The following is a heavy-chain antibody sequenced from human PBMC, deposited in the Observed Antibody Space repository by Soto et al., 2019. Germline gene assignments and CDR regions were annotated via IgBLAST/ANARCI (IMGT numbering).Heavy chain of an antibody. CDR2: ISGSGGST. Sequence: GGSLKHSCASSGFTFISYAMNLVRQAPGKGLEWVSVISGSGGSTYYADSVKGRFTISRDNSKNTLYLQMNSLRVVDTAVYYCASRSSGWYFDYWGQGTLVTVSS. J-gene: IGHJ4*02. CDR3: ASRSSGWYFDY. CDR1: GFTFISYA. V-gene: IGHV3-23*01. D-gene: IGHD6-19*01.